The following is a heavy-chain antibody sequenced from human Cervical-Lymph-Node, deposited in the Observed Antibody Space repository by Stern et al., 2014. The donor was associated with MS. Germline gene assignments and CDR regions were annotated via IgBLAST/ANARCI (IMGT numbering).Heavy chain of an antibody. CDR3: ATHPVGP. J-gene: IGHJ5*02. CDR1: GYNFTNQW. V-gene: IGHV5-51*01. CDR2: IYPGDSDT. Sequence: EVQLVESGAEVKKPGESLKISCKTSGYNFTNQWIAWVRQRPGKGLEFMGIIYPGDSDTRYNPSFQGQVTISADMSINTAYLQWRSLKASDTAMYYCATHPVGPWGQGTLVTVSS.